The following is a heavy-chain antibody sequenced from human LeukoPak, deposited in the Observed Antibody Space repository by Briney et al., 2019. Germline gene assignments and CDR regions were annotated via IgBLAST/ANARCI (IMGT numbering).Heavy chain of an antibody. CDR2: IHTGGDI. CDR3: ARESSDSNGWYHFDS. D-gene: IGHD6-19*01. V-gene: IGHV3-53*01. J-gene: IGHJ4*02. Sequence: GGSLRLSCAASGLSVSNNYMSWVRQAPGKGLEWVSTIHTGGDIYYADSVKGRLTVSRDNSRNTMYLQMNSLRADDTAVYYCARESSDSNGWYHFDSWGQGTQVVVSS. CDR1: GLSVSNNY.